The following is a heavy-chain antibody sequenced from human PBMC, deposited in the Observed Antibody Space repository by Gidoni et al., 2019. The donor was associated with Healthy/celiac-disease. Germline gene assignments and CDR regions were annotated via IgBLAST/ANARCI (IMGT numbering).Heavy chain of an antibody. J-gene: IGHJ4*02. D-gene: IGHD1-1*01. CDR3: AKVRERGSPFDY. CDR2: ISWNSGSI. Sequence: EVQLVESGGGLVQPGRSLRLSCAASGFTFDDYAMHWVRQAPGKGLEWVSGISWNSGSIGYADSVKGRFTISRDNAKNSLYLQMNSLRAEDTALYYCAKVRERGSPFDYWGQGTLVTVSS. CDR1: GFTFDDYA. V-gene: IGHV3-9*01.